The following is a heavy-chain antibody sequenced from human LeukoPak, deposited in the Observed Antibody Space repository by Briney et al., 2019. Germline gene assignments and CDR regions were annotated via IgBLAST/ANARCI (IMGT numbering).Heavy chain of an antibody. CDR2: VYYSGST. J-gene: IGHJ2*01. Sequence: SETLSLTCTVSGGSISSSSYYWGWIRQPPGKGLEWIGSVYYSGSTYYNPSLRSRVTISVDTSKNQFSLKLSSVTAADTAVYYCATYRIIMIVVAKPGYFDLWGRGTLVTVSS. CDR1: GGSISSSSYY. D-gene: IGHD3-22*01. CDR3: ATYRIIMIVVAKPGYFDL. V-gene: IGHV4-39*01.